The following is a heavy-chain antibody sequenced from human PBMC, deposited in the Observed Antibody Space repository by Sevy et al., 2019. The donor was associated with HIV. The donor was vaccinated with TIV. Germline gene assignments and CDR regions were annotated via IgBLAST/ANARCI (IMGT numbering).Heavy chain of an antibody. J-gene: IGHJ4*02. Sequence: GGSLRLSCAASGFTFSSYAMSWVRQAPGKGLEWVSVISGSGGGTYYADSVKGRFTISRDNSKNTLYLQMNSLRAEDTVLYYCAKTDSYDSSGYYDFDYWGQGTLVTVSS. CDR3: AKTDSYDSSGYYDFDY. CDR2: ISGSGGGT. CDR1: GFTFSSYA. V-gene: IGHV3-23*01. D-gene: IGHD3-22*01.